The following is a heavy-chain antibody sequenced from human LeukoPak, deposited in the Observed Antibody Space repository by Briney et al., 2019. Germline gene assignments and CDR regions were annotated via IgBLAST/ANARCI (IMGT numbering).Heavy chain of an antibody. Sequence: SETLSLTCFLSRDSLSSHYLSWMRPPAGKGREWIGRTYISGRSNINPCLKSRLNMPVDKSKKHFSLNLVSVAAAQTTVYYCERDWGRVGLMGLDPWGEGTLVTVSS. J-gene: IGHJ5*02. CDR3: ERDWGRVGLMGLDP. CDR2: TYISGRS. D-gene: IGHD3-16*01. CDR1: RDSLSSHY. V-gene: IGHV4-4*07.